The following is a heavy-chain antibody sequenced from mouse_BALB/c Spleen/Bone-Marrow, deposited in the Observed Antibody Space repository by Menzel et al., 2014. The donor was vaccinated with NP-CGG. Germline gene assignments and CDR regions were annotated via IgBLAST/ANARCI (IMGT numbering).Heavy chain of an antibody. V-gene: IGHV1S81*02. D-gene: IGHD2-3*01. Sequence: QVHVKQSGAELVKPGASVRLSCKASGYSFTSYWIHWVKQRPGQGLEWIGEINPSNGRNNYNEKFKNKATLTVDKSSSTAYMQLSSLTSEDSAVYYCARYDGPAWFAYWDQGTLVTVSA. CDR3: ARYDGPAWFAY. CDR2: INPSNGRN. J-gene: IGHJ3*01. CDR1: GYSFTSYW.